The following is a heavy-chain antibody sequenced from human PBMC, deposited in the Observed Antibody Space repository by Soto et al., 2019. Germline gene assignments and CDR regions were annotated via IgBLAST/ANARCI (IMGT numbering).Heavy chain of an antibody. CDR3: ARHQFSITFGGVIVIPDRWFDP. D-gene: IGHD3-16*02. V-gene: IGHV4-34*01. CDR2: INHSGST. Sequence: SETLSLTCAVYGGSFSGYYWSWIRQPPGKGLEWIGEINHSGSTNYNPSLKSRVTISVDTSKNQFSLKLSSVTAADTAVYYCARHQFSITFGGVIVIPDRWFDPWGQGTLVTVSS. J-gene: IGHJ5*02. CDR1: GGSFSGYY.